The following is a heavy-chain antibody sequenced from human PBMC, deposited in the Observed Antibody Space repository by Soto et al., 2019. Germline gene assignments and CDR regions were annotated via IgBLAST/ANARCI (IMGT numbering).Heavy chain of an antibody. CDR2: ISYDGSNK. Sequence: GGSLRLSCAAPGINFINYAMHWVRKAPGKGLEWVAVISYDGSNKFYADSVKGRFTISRASSKNTPTLQMKSRRAGDTALYNVARLVENSACYGPPASGGQGTLVTVSS. J-gene: IGHJ4*02. CDR3: ARLVENSACYGPPAS. D-gene: IGHD6-19*01. CDR1: GINFINYA. V-gene: IGHV3-30-3*01.